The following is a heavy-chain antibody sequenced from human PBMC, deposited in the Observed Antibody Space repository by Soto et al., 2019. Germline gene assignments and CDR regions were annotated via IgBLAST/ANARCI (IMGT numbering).Heavy chain of an antibody. J-gene: IGHJ4*02. CDR3: ARVGYCSSTSCYRGGVDY. CDR1: GGTFSSYA. CDR2: IIPIFGTA. D-gene: IGHD2-2*02. Sequence: QVQLVQSGAEVKKPGSSVKVSCKASGGTFSSYAISWVRQAPGQGLEWMGGIIPIFGTANYAQKFQGRVTITEDESTSTADMELSSLRSEDTAVYYCARVGYCSSTSCYRGGVDYWGQGTLVTVSS. V-gene: IGHV1-69*01.